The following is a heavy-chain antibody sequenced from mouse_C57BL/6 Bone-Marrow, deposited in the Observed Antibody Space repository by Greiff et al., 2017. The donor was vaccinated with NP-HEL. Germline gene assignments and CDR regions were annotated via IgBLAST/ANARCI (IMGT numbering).Heavy chain of an antibody. Sequence: VQLQQSGAELARPGASVKLSCKASGYTFTSYGISWVKQRTGQGLEWIGEIYPRSGNTYYNEKFKGKATLTADKSSSTAYMELRSLTSEDAAVYFCARWGGPWFAYWGQGTLVTVSA. J-gene: IGHJ3*01. V-gene: IGHV1-81*01. CDR1: GYTFTSYG. CDR2: IYPRSGNT. CDR3: ARWGGPWFAY.